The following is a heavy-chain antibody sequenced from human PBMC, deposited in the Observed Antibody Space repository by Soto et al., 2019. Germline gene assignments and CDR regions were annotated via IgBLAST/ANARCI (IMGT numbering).Heavy chain of an antibody. CDR2: INHSGST. Sequence: PSETLSLTCAVYGGSFCGYDWCWIRQPPGKGLEWIGEINHSGSTNYNPSLKSRGTISVVKSKNQSSLKLSSVTAADTAVYYCARGTEFDPWGQGTLVTVSS. V-gene: IGHV4-34*01. CDR3: ARGTEFDP. J-gene: IGHJ5*02. CDR1: GGSFCGYD.